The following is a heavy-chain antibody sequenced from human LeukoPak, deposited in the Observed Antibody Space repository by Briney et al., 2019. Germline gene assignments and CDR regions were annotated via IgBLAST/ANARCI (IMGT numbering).Heavy chain of an antibody. CDR2: IKLSGST. CDR3: ARGHAVLLWFGEPPPFDP. Sequence: KPSVTLSPTCAVYGGGFSGFCWGWIPPPPGQGRGGIGGIKLSGSTNYNPSLKSRVTISVDTSKNQFSLKLSSVTAADTAVYYCARGHAVLLWFGEPPPFDPWGQGTLVTVSS. D-gene: IGHD3-10*01. CDR1: GGGFSGFC. J-gene: IGHJ5*02. V-gene: IGHV4-34*01.